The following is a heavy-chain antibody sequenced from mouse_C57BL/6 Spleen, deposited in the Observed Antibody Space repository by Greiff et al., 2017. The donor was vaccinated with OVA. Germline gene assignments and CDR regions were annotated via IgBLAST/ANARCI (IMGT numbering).Heavy chain of an antibody. CDR3: ARDPDDYDVRSRVAWFAY. J-gene: IGHJ3*01. CDR1: GYTFTSYW. D-gene: IGHD2-4*01. CDR2: IHPNSGST. V-gene: IGHV1-64*01. Sequence: QVQLQQSGAELVKPGASVKLSCKASGYTFTSYWMHWVKQRPGQGLEWIGMIHPNSGSTNYNEKFKSKATLTVDKSSSTAYMQLSSLTSEDSAVYYCARDPDDYDVRSRVAWFAYWGQGTLVTVSA.